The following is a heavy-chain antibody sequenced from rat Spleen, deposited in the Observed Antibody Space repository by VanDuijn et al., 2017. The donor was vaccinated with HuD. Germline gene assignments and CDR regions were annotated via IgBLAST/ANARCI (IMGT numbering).Heavy chain of an antibody. V-gene: IGHV5-7*01. CDR2: ISWDGSST. Sequence: EVKLVESGGGLVQPGRSLKLSCAASGFTFDDYGMAWVRQAPKNGLEWVASISWDGSSTYYPDSVKGRFTISRDNAKNALYLQMNNLRSEDTATYYCARPDSAIYVMDAWGQGASVTVSS. J-gene: IGHJ4*01. D-gene: IGHD4-3*01. CDR3: ARPDSAIYVMDA. CDR1: GFTFDDYG.